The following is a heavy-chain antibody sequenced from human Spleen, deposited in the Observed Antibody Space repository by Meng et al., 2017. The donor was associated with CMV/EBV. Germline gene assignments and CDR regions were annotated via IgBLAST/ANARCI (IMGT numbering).Heavy chain of an antibody. D-gene: IGHD1-26*01. CDR1: GYTFTTYY. J-gene: IGHJ5*02. CDR2: INPRGGTT. Sequence: ASVKVSCKASGYTFTTYYMHWVRQAPGQGFEYMGIINPRGGTTHYAQKFQGRVTMTTDTSTSTVYMELSSLRSEDTAVYYCARDGIINPRPLDPWGQGTLVTVSS. V-gene: IGHV1-46*01. CDR3: ARDGIINPRPLDP.